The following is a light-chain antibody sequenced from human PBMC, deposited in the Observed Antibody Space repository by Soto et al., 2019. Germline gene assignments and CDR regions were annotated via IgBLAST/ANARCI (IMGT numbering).Light chain of an antibody. Sequence: QSVLSQPPSASGTPGRRVSISCSGSSSNIGSYPVNWYPQLPGTAPTLLLYGDNQRPSGVSARFSGSQSGTSASLALSGPQPEYEAHYYCASWNNSLNGLDVVGTWTKVTVL. CDR1: SSNIGSYP. CDR3: ASWNNSLNGLDV. CDR2: GDN. V-gene: IGLV1-44*01. J-gene: IGLJ1*01.